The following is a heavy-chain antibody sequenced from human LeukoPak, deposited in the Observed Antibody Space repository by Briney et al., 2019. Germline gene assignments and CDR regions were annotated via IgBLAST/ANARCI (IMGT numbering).Heavy chain of an antibody. Sequence: PGGSLRLSCVVSGFTFSDAWMSWVRQAPGKGLEWVGRIKSKIDGGTIDYAAPVKGRFTISRDDSRNTLYLQMNSLKNEDTAVYYCTTGRQDGWWGQGTLVTVSS. J-gene: IGHJ4*02. CDR2: IKSKIDGGTI. CDR1: GFTFSDAW. D-gene: IGHD2-15*01. CDR3: TTGRQDGW. V-gene: IGHV3-15*01.